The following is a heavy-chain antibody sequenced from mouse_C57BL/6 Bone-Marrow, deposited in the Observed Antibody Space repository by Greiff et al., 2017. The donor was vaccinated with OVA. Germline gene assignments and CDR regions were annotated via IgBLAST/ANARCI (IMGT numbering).Heavy chain of an antibody. CDR2: IDPENGDT. V-gene: IGHV14-4*01. Sequence: EVQLQESGAELVRPGASVKLSCTASGFNIKDAYMHWVKQRPEQGLEWIGWIDPENGDTEYASKFQGNVTITADTSSNTAYLQRSSLTSEVTAVYNSTTGGYYELYFDVWGTGPTVTVSA. D-gene: IGHD2-4*01. CDR3: TTGGYYELYFDV. CDR1: GFNIKDAY. J-gene: IGHJ1*03.